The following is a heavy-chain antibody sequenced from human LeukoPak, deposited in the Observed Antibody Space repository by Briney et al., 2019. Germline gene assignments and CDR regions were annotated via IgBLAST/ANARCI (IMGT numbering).Heavy chain of an antibody. CDR2: IIPILGIA. CDR1: GGTFSSYA. V-gene: IGHV1-69*04. CDR3: ARDYYDSSGYNEGLDY. D-gene: IGHD3-22*01. J-gene: IGHJ4*02. Sequence: ASVKVSCKASGGTFSSYAISWVRQAPGQGLEWMGRIIPILGIANYAQKFQGRVTITADKSTSTAYMELSSLRSEDTAVYYCARDYYDSSGYNEGLDYWGQGTLVTVSS.